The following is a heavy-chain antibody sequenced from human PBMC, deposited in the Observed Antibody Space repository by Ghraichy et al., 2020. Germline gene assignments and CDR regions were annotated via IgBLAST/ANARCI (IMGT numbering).Heavy chain of an antibody. CDR2: INDSGSST. CDR3: AKRGIMIIVAGTYYFDY. D-gene: IGHD3-22*01. CDR1: GFTFSGYA. Sequence: GESLNISCTASGFTFSGYAMSWVRQAPGKGLEWVSSINDSGSSTAYADSVKGRFTISRDNSENTLYLQMNSLRAEDTAVYFCAKRGIMIIVAGTYYFDYWGQGTPVTVPS. V-gene: IGHV3-23*01. J-gene: IGHJ4*02.